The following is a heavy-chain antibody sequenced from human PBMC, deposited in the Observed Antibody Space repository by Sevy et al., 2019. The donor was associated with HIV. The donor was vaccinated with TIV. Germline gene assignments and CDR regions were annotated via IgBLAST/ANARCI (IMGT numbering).Heavy chain of an antibody. CDR3: VTRGGLVGATDFDY. CDR1: GFTFNSYP. V-gene: IGHV3-64D*06. Sequence: GGSLRLSCSASGFTFNSYPMHWVRQAPGKGLEYVSLISGNGGSTYYADSVKGRFTISRDNFKKTLYLQISSLRAEDTAVYYCVTRGGLVGATDFDYWGQGTRVTVSS. CDR2: ISGNGGST. J-gene: IGHJ4*02. D-gene: IGHD1-26*01.